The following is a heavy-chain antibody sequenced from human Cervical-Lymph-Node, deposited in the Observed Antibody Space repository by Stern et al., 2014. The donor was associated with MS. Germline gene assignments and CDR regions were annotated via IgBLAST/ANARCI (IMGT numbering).Heavy chain of an antibody. Sequence: QVQLVESGGGVVQPGTSLRLSCAASKFTFSTYAIHWVRQAPGKGPEWVAVISYRGGNTYYADSVKGRFTNYRDNSKNTLYLQMDSLRTEDTAVYYCARGTDYYESSGFHDWGQGTVVTVSS. V-gene: IGHV3-30*04. D-gene: IGHD3-22*01. CDR1: KFTFSTYA. CDR2: ISYRGGNT. CDR3: ARGTDYYESSGFHD. J-gene: IGHJ4*02.